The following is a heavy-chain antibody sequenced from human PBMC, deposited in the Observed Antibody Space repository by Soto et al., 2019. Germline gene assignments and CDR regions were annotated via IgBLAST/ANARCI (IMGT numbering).Heavy chain of an antibody. CDR3: GRVVIKMANQSIDS. CDR2: VNPGGIT. V-gene: IGHV4-34*01. J-gene: IGHJ4*02. Sequence: PSETLCLTCAFYVGSLSVYYWTWIRQPPGKGLEWIGDVNPGGITNYSPSVKSRLTISLDTSKKQVSLEMTSVTAADTAVYYCGRVVIKMANQSIDSWGPGTMVTVSS. CDR1: VGSLSVYY.